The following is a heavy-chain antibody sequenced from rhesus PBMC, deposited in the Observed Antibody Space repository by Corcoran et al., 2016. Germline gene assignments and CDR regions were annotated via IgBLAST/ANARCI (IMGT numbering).Heavy chain of an antibody. J-gene: IGHJ4*01. Sequence: QVQLQESGPGLVKPSETLSLTCAVSGGSTSDDYYWSWIRQTPGKGLEWIGYITSSGSTSYNPSLKSRLTISRDTSKNQFSLKLTSVTAADTAVYYCTITSGQFDYWGQGVLVTVSS. CDR2: ITSSGST. CDR1: GGSTSDDYY. V-gene: IGHV4-122*02. D-gene: IGHD6-31*01. CDR3: TITSGQFDY.